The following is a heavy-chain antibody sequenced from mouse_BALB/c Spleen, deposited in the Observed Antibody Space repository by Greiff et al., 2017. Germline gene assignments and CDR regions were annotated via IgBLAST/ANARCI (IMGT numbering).Heavy chain of an antibody. CDR3: ARDDLPFAY. V-gene: IGHV5-6-3*01. Sequence: DVQLVESGGGLVQPGGSLKLSCAASGFTFSSYGMSWVRQTPDKRLELVATINSNGGSTYYPDRVKGRFTIARDNAKNTLYLQMSSLKSEDTAMYYCARDDLPFAYWGQGTLVTVSA. CDR2: INSNGGST. J-gene: IGHJ3*01. CDR1: GFTFSSYG.